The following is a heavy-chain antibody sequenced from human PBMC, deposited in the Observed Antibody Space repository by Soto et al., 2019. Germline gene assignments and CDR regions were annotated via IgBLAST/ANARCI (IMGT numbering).Heavy chain of an antibody. V-gene: IGHV3-30*04. CDR2: VSYDGRNK. J-gene: IGHJ4*02. Sequence: PGGSLRLSFAGYGFKFSNYAIPWVRQAPGKGLEWVAVVSYDGRNKYYADSVKGRFSISGDNYKNMLFLEMNSLRAEDTAVYYCARDRGGYSFFDCWGQGA. D-gene: IGHD3-16*01. CDR3: ARDRGGYSFFDC. CDR1: GFKFSNYA.